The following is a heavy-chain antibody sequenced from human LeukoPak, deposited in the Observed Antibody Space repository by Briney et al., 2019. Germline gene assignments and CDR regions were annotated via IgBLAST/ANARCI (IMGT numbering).Heavy chain of an antibody. CDR1: GFSFSSYE. J-gene: IGHJ4*02. CDR2: ISSSGSTI. Sequence: GGSLRLSCAASGFSFSSYEMNWVRQAPGKGLEWVSYISSSGSTIYYADSVKGRFTISRDNAKNSLYLQMNSLRAEDTAVYYCARDAGDGYNSGYFDYWGQGTLVTVSS. D-gene: IGHD5-24*01. V-gene: IGHV3-48*03. CDR3: ARDAGDGYNSGYFDY.